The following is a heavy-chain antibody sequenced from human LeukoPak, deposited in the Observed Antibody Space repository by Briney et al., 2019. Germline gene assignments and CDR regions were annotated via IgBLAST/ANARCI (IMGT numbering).Heavy chain of an antibody. J-gene: IGHJ4*02. D-gene: IGHD3-16*01. CDR2: MNPNSGNT. CDR1: VYTFTSYD. Sequence: ASVKVSCKASVYTFTSYDINWVRQAPGQGLEWMGWMNPNSGNTGYAQKFQGRVTMTRNTSISTAYMELSSLRSEDTAVYYCARGFGSGGLLGEPEYNFDYWGQGTLVTVSS. V-gene: IGHV1-8*01. CDR3: ARGFGSGGLLGEPEYNFDY.